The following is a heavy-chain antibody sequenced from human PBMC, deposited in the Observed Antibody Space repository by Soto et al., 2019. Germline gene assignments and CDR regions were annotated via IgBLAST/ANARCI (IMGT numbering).Heavy chain of an antibody. D-gene: IGHD4-17*01. CDR2: MNPNSGNT. J-gene: IGHJ4*02. V-gene: IGHV1-8*01. CDR1: GYTFTSYD. Sequence: ASLKVSCKASGYTFTSYDINWVRQATGQGLEYLGWMNPNSGNTAYVQKFQGRVTMTWDTSITTAYMELSSLRSEDTAVYYCARTLYGDNVDYWGQGTLVTVSS. CDR3: ARTLYGDNVDY.